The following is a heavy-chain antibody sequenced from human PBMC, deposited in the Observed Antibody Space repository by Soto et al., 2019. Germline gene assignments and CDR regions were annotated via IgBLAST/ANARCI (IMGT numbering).Heavy chain of an antibody. V-gene: IGHV3-23*01. D-gene: IGHD6-13*01. CDR1: GFTFSSYA. CDR2: ISGSGGST. J-gene: IGHJ5*02. Sequence: GSLRLSCAASGFTFSSYAMSWVRQAPGKGLEWVSAISGSGGSTYYAGSVKGRFTISRDNSKNTLYLQMNSLRAEDTAVYYCAKVARAEPIPEIRAAAGKNWFDPWGQGTLVTVSS. CDR3: AKVARAEPIPEIRAAAGKNWFDP.